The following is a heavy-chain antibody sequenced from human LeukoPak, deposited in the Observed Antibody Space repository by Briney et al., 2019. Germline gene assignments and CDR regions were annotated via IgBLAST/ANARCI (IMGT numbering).Heavy chain of an antibody. CDR3: AVEFLGYGSGSYFDY. CDR2: FYYSGCT. V-gene: IGHV4-39*01. J-gene: IGHJ4*02. D-gene: IGHD3-10*01. CDR1: GGSISSSSYY. Sequence: SETLSLTCTVSGGSISSSSYYWGWIRQPPGKGLEWIGSFYYSGCTYYNPSLKSRVTISVDTSKNQFSLKLSSVTAADTAVYYCAVEFLGYGSGSYFDYWGQGTLVTVSS.